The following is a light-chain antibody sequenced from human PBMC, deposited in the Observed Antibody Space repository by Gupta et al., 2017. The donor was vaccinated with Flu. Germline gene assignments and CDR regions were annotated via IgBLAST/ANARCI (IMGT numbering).Light chain of an antibody. V-gene: IGLV2-14*01. CDR1: GNDIAYYNY. Sequence: QSALTQPASVSGSPGPSITISCTGTGNDIAYYNYVSWYQHHPGEPHNLIIYDVSKRSAGASGRFSGSKSVNTASLTISVLQAEDEADYYCSSYTSASTWVFGGGTKVTVL. CDR3: SSYTSASTWV. CDR2: DVS. J-gene: IGLJ3*02.